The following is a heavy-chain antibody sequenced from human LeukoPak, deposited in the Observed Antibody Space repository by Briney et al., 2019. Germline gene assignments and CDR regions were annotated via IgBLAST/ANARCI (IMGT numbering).Heavy chain of an antibody. J-gene: IGHJ4*02. Sequence: PGGSLRLSCAASGFTFSSYSMNWVRQAPGKGLEWVSSISSSSSYIYYADSVRGRFTISGDNAKNPLYLQMNSLRAEDTAVYYCARDTGPDGFDYWGQGTLVTVSS. CDR2: ISSSSSYI. D-gene: IGHD4-17*01. CDR1: GFTFSSYS. CDR3: ARDTGPDGFDY. V-gene: IGHV3-21*01.